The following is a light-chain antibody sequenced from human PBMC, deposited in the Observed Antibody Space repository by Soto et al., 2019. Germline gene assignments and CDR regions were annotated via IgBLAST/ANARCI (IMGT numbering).Light chain of an antibody. V-gene: IGKV3-20*01. J-gene: IGKJ2*01. CDR2: GYS. CDR3: QQYFSSPPYT. Sequence: EVVLTQSPGTLSLSPGERATLSCRASQSVSNKYLAWYQQKPGQAPRLLIFGYSDRATGIPDRFSGSGSGTDFTLTISRLEPEDFAVYYFQQYFSSPPYTFGQGTKLEIK. CDR1: QSVSNKY.